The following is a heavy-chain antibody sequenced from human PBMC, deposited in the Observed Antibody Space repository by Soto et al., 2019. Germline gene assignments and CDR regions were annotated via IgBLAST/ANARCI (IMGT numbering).Heavy chain of an antibody. CDR2: IYYSGTT. V-gene: IGHV4-61*01. D-gene: IGHD4-17*01. J-gene: IGHJ4*02. CDR3: ARVEDYGDYFDY. CDR1: GGSVRSGSYY. Sequence: SETLSLTCTVSGGSVRSGSYYWSWIGQPPGKGLEWIGYIYYSGTTNYNPSLKSRVTISVDTSKNQFSLKLSSVTAADTAVYYCARVEDYGDYFDYWGQGTLVTVSS.